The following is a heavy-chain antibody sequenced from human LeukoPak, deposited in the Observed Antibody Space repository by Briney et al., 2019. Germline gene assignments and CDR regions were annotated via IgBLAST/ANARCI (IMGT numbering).Heavy chain of an antibody. Sequence: SVKVSCKASGGTFSSYAISWVRQARGQGLEWMGGIIPIFGTTNYAQKFQGRVTITADESTSTAYMELSSLRSEDTAVYYCARGGEFYYFYMDVWGKGTTVTVSS. J-gene: IGHJ6*03. CDR1: GGTFSSYA. CDR2: IIPIFGTT. V-gene: IGHV1-69*19. D-gene: IGHD2-21*01. CDR3: ARGGEFYYFYMDV.